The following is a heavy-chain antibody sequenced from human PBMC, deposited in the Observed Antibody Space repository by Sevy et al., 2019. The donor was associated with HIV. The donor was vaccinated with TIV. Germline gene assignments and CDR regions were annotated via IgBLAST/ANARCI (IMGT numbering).Heavy chain of an antibody. V-gene: IGHV3-30*03. D-gene: IGHD3-10*01. J-gene: IGHJ4*02. CDR1: GFNFRIYA. Sequence: GGSLRLSCAASGFNFRIYAMHWVRQAPGKGLEWVAVISYDGSDKFYAESVKGRFNISRDNSKNMVFLQLNSLRGDDTAVYYCATGRKEATYGYWGQGTPVTVSS. CDR2: ISYDGSDK. CDR3: ATGRKEATYGY.